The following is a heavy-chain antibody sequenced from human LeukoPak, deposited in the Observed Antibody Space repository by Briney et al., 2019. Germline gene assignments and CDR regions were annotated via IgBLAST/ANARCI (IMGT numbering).Heavy chain of an antibody. V-gene: IGHV3-48*03. Sequence: PGGSLRLSCAASGFTFSSYEMNWVRQAPGKGLEWVSYISSSGSTIYYADSVKGRFTISRDNAKNSLYLQMNSLRAEDTAVYYCAKGRGRIAVAGRNYFDYWARGPWSPSPQ. D-gene: IGHD6-19*01. CDR1: GFTFSSYE. CDR3: AKGRGRIAVAGRNYFDY. CDR2: ISSSGSTI. J-gene: IGHJ4*02.